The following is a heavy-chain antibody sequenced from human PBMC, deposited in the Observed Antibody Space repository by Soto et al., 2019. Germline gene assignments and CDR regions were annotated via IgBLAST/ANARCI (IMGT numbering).Heavy chain of an antibody. V-gene: IGHV3-23*01. CDR3: AKDYYDSSGQGGAFDI. Sequence: GGSLRLSCAASGFTFSSYAMSRVRQAPGKGLEWVSAISGSGGSTYYADSVKGRFTISRDNSKNTLYLQMNSLRAEDTAVYYCAKDYYDSSGQGGAFDIWGQGTMVTVSS. CDR2: ISGSGGST. D-gene: IGHD3-22*01. CDR1: GFTFSSYA. J-gene: IGHJ3*02.